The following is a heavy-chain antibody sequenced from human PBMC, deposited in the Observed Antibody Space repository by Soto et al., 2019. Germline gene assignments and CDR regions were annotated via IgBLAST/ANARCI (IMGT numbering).Heavy chain of an antibody. CDR1: GGTFSSYT. CDR3: ASLRISDRQHDAFDI. Sequence: SVKVSCKASGGTFSSYTVSWVRQAPGQGLEWMGRIIPILGIANYAQKFQGRVTITADKSTSTAYMELSSLRSEDTAVYYCASLRISDRQHDAFDIWGQGTMVTVSS. V-gene: IGHV1-69*02. J-gene: IGHJ3*02. CDR2: IIPILGIA.